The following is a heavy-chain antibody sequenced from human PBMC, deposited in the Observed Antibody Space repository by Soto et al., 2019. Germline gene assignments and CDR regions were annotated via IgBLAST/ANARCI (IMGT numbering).Heavy chain of an antibody. V-gene: IGHV4-34*01. CDR3: ASFYRDYFDY. D-gene: IGHD1-26*01. CDR1: GGSFSGYY. CDR2: INHSGST. Sequence: SETLSLTCAVYGGSFSGYYWSWIRQPPGKGLEWIGEINHSGSTNYNPSLKSRVTISVDTSKNQFSLKLSSVTAADTAVYYCASFYRDYFDYWGQGTLVTVSS. J-gene: IGHJ4*02.